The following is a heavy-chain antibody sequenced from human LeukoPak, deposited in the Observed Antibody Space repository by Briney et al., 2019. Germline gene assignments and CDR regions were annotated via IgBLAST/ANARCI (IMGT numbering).Heavy chain of an antibody. CDR3: SRFSGTTSFDY. J-gene: IGHJ4*02. D-gene: IGHD1-7*01. Sequence: SETLSLTCAVYGGSFSGYYWSWIRQPPGKGLEWSGEINHSGSTNYNPSLKRRVTISVDTSKNHFSLKLSSVTSADTAVYYCSRFSGTTSFDYWGQGTLVTVSS. V-gene: IGHV4-34*01. CDR1: GGSFSGYY. CDR2: INHSGST.